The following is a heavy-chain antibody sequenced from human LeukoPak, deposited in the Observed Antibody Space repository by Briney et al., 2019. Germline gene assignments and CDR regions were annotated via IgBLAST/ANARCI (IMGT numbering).Heavy chain of an antibody. CDR1: GFTLRSHG. J-gene: IGHJ4*02. D-gene: IGHD3-22*01. CDR3: ARDDDTSSHYSLFEY. Sequence: GGSLRLSCAASGFTLRSHGMHWVRQAPGKGLEWVSVLWSHGRSEYYAGSVKGRFSISRDTSTSTVYLQMNSLRVEDTAIYYCARDDDTSSHYSLFEYWGQGTRVTVSS. CDR2: LWSHGRSE. V-gene: IGHV3-33*01.